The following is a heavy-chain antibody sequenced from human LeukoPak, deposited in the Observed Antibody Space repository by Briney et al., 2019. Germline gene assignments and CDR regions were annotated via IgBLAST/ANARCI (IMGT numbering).Heavy chain of an antibody. D-gene: IGHD2-15*01. J-gene: IGHJ4*02. Sequence: KSSEALSLTCSVSGDSMSNYYWTWIRQPPGKALESIGYISDRGSTYYSPSLKSRATISADTSKNQISLKLTSVTAADTAVYYCARDVCSGGTCYLDYWGRGTLVTVS. CDR2: ISDRGST. V-gene: IGHV4-59*01. CDR3: ARDVCSGGTCYLDY. CDR1: GDSMSNYY.